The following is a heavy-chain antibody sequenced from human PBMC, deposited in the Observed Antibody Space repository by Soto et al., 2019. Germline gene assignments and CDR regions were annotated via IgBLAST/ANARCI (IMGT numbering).Heavy chain of an antibody. CDR2: INHSGST. CDR3: ARARRVYGMDV. Sequence: SETLSLTXAVYGGSFSGYYWSWIRQPPGKGLEWIGEINHSGSTNYNPSLKSRVTISVDTSKNQFSLKLSSVTAADTAVYYCARARRVYGMDVWGQGTTVTVSS. J-gene: IGHJ6*02. CDR1: GGSFSGYY. V-gene: IGHV4-34*01.